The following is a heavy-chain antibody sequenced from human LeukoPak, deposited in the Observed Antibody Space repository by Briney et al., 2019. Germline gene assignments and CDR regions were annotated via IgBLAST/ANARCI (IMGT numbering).Heavy chain of an antibody. CDR1: GFTFSSYW. D-gene: IGHD1-26*01. CDR3: ARVQWELRGVGSYFEY. CDR2: IKQDGSEK. V-gene: IGHV3-7*01. Sequence: PGGALRLSCVVSGFTFSSYWMSWGRQAPGKGLEWVANIKQDGSEKYYVDSVKGRFTMSRDNAKNSLYLQMHSLRAEDTAVYYCARVQWELRGVGSYFEYWGQGALVTVSS. J-gene: IGHJ4*02.